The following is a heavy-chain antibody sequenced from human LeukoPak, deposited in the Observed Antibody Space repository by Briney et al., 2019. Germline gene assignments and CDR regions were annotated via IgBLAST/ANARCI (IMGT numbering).Heavy chain of an antibody. Sequence: ASVKVSXKASGYTFTGYYMHWVRQAPGQGLEWMGWIYPNSGGTNYAQKFQGRVTMTRDTSISTAYMELSRLRSDDTAVYYCATTRVTTVTTIDYWGQGTLVTVSS. CDR1: GYTFTGYY. V-gene: IGHV1-2*02. J-gene: IGHJ4*02. D-gene: IGHD4-17*01. CDR2: IYPNSGGT. CDR3: ATTRVTTVTTIDY.